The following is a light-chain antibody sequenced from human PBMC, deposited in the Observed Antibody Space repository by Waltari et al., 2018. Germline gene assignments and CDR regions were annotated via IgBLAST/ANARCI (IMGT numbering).Light chain of an antibody. CDR3: ATWDSRLSVVV. J-gene: IGLJ3*02. V-gene: IGLV1-51*01. CDR1: SSNIGNND. Sequence: QSVLTQPPSVSAAPGQRVTISCSGGSSNIGNNDVSWYQQFPGTAPKLLITDNNKRPFGIPDRFSGPKSGTSATLGITGLQTGDEADYYCATWDSRLSVVVFGGGTK. CDR2: DNN.